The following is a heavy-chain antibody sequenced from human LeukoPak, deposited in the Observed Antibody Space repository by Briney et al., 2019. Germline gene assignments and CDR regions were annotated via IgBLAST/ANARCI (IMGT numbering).Heavy chain of an antibody. V-gene: IGHV4-30-4*07. CDR2: IYYSGST. Sequence: SETLSLTCAVSGGSISSGGYSWSWIRQPPGKGLEWIGYIYYSGSTYYNPSLKSRVTISVDTSKNQFSLKLSSVTAADTAVYYCARASGGGWYYFDYWGQGTLVTVSS. CDR3: ARASGGGWYYFDY. J-gene: IGHJ4*02. D-gene: IGHD6-19*01. CDR1: GGSISSGGYS.